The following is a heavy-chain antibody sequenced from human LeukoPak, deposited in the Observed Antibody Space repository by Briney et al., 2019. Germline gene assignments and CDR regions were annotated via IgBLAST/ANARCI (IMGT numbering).Heavy chain of an antibody. D-gene: IGHD5-24*01. CDR2: IYYSGST. CDR1: GGSISSYY. J-gene: IGHJ4*02. CDR3: ARESRDVETEGFDY. V-gene: IGHV4-59*01. Sequence: TSETLSLTCTVSGGSISSYYWSWIRQPPGKGLERIGYIYYSGSTKYNPPLKSRVTISVDTSKNQFSLKLSSVTAADTAVYYCARESRDVETEGFDYWGQGTLVTVSS.